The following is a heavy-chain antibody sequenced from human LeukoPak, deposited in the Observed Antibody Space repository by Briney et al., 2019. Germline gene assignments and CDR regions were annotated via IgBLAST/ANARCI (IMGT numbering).Heavy chain of an antibody. Sequence: PGGSLRLSCAASGFTFSSYWMSWVRQAPGKGQEWVANIKQDGSEKYYVDSVKGRFTISRDNARNSLYLQMNSLRAEDTAVYYCARACGSWRCAFDIWGQGTMVTVSS. CDR2: IKQDGSEK. CDR3: ARACGSWRCAFDI. J-gene: IGHJ3*02. V-gene: IGHV3-7*01. D-gene: IGHD1-26*01. CDR1: GFTFSSYW.